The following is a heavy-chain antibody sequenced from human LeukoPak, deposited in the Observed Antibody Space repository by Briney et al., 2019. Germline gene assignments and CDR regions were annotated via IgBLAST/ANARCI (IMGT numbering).Heavy chain of an antibody. CDR2: MYSGGST. J-gene: IGHJ5*02. Sequence: GGSLRLSCAASGFSVSSNYLSWVRQAPGKGPEWVSVMYSGGSTFYADSVKGRFTISRDNSKNTLNLQMNSLRAEDTAIYYCALHINGDYESRFDPWGQGTLVTVSS. D-gene: IGHD4-17*01. CDR1: GFSVSSNY. CDR3: ALHINGDYESRFDP. V-gene: IGHV3-53*01.